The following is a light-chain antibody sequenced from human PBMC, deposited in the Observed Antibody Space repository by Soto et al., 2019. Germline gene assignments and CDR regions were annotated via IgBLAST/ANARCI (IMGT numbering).Light chain of an antibody. Sequence: SQMTQSLSSLSASLEDRVTITCRASQGIRNDLGWYQQKPGKAPRLLIYAASNLQSGVPSRFSGSGSGTHFTLTISTRQPEAFATYNCLQDYNCPWTCGQGTKVDIK. V-gene: IGKV1-6*01. J-gene: IGKJ1*01. CDR3: LQDYNCPWT. CDR2: AAS. CDR1: QGIRND.